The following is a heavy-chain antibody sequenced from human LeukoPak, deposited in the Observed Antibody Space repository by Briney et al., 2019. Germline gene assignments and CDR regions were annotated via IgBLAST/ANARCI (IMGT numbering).Heavy chain of an antibody. D-gene: IGHD6-19*01. Sequence: ASVKVSCKASGGTFSSYVISWVRQAPGQGLELMGRIIPILGAPNYAQKFQGRVTITADESTGTAYMELRSLRSEDTAVYYCARGALTPGPIAVETTHFDYWGQGTPVAVSS. CDR3: ARGALTPGPIAVETTHFDY. CDR2: IIPILGAP. CDR1: GGTFSSYV. J-gene: IGHJ4*02. V-gene: IGHV1-69*13.